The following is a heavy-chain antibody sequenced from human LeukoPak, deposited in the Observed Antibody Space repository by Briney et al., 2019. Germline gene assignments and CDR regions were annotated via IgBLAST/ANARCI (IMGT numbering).Heavy chain of an antibody. D-gene: IGHD5-18*01. CDR2: INHSGST. CDR1: GGSFSGYY. Sequence: PSETLSLTCAVYGGSFSGYYWSWIRQPPGKGLEWVGEINHSGSTNYNPSLKSRVTISVDTSKNQFSLKLSSVTAADTAVYYCARHTCRVGYSYGCFGRHFDYWGQGTLVTVSS. J-gene: IGHJ4*02. V-gene: IGHV4-34*01. CDR3: ARHTCRVGYSYGCFGRHFDY.